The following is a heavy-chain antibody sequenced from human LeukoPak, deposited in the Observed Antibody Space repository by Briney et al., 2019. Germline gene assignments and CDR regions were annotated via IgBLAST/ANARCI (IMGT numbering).Heavy chain of an antibody. D-gene: IGHD2-21*02. CDR1: GYRFTSHW. V-gene: IGHV5-51*01. CDR2: ISPGDSDA. CDR3: ARQAYCGGDCSANFDY. Sequence: GESLKISCKGSGYRFTSHWIGWVRQMPGKGLEWMGIISPGDSDARYSPSFRGQVTISADKSINTAYLQWSSLKASDTAMYYCARQAYCGGDCSANFDYWGQGTLVTVSS. J-gene: IGHJ4*02.